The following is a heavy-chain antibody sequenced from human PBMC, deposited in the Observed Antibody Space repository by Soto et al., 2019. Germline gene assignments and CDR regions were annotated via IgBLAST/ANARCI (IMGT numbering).Heavy chain of an antibody. V-gene: IGHV1-24*01. CDR1: GYTLTELS. CDR2: FDPEDGET. J-gene: IGHJ6*02. Sequence: ASMKVSCKVSGYTLTELSMHWVRQAPGKGLEWMGGFDPEDGETIYAQKFQGRVTMTEDTSTDTAYMELSSLRSEDTAVYYCATLTTVTTILRYYYGMDVWGQGTTVTVSS. D-gene: IGHD4-17*01. CDR3: ATLTTVTTILRYYYGMDV.